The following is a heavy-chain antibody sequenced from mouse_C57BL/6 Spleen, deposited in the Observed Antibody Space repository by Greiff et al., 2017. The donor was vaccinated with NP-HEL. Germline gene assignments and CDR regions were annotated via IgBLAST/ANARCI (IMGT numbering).Heavy chain of an antibody. J-gene: IGHJ3*01. V-gene: IGHV1-64*01. Sequence: QVQLQQSGAELVKPGASVKLSCKASGYTFTSYWMHWVKQRPGQGLEWIGMIHPNSGSTNYNEKFKSKATLTVDKSSSTAYMQLSSLTSEDSAVYSCARRYDYDVEGFAYWGQGTLVTVSA. CDR1: GYTFTSYW. CDR3: ARRYDYDVEGFAY. D-gene: IGHD2-4*01. CDR2: IHPNSGST.